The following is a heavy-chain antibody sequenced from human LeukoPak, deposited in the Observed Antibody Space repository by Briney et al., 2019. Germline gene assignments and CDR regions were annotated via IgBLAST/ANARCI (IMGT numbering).Heavy chain of an antibody. Sequence: GGSLRLSCVASGFSFSNFWMAWVRQAPGKGLEWVANIKDDGSQKYYVDSVKGRFTISRDNAKNSLYLQMNSLGAEDTAVYYCARDVGKGFDCWGQGTLVTVSS. CDR1: GFSFSNFW. V-gene: IGHV3-7*01. J-gene: IGHJ4*02. D-gene: IGHD1-26*01. CDR2: IKDDGSQK. CDR3: ARDVGKGFDC.